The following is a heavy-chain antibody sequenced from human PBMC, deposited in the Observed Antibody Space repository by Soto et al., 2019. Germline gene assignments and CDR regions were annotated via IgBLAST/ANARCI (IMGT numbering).Heavy chain of an antibody. D-gene: IGHD6-13*01. J-gene: IGHJ6*01. Sequence: ESLSLTCAASGYSISSGYYWGWIRQPPGKGLEWIGSIYHSGSTYYNPSLKSRVTISVDTSKNQFSLKLSSVTAADTAVYYCARDSGSSEYYYYGMDVWGQGTTVTVS. CDR2: IYHSGST. CDR3: ARDSGSSEYYYYGMDV. CDR1: GYSISSGYY. V-gene: IGHV4-38-2*02.